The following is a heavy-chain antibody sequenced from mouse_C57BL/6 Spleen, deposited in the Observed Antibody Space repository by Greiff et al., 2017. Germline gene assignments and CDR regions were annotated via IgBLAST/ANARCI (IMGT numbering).Heavy chain of an antibody. V-gene: IGHV14-4*01. CDR3: TFSGYFDV. J-gene: IGHJ1*03. CDR1: GFNIKDDY. CDR2: IDPENGDT. Sequence: VQLKQSGAELVRPGASVKLSCTASGFNIKDDYMHWVKQRPEQGLEWIGWIDPENGDTEYASKFQGKATITAETSSNTAYLQLSSLTSEDTAVYYCTFSGYFDVWGTGTTVTVSS.